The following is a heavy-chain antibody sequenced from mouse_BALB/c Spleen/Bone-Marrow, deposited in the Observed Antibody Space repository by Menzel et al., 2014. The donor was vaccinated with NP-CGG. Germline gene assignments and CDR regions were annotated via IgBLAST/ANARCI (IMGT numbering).Heavy chain of an antibody. J-gene: IGHJ2*01. CDR2: INPSNGRA. CDR3: AREMVFDITTVVATGGYYFDY. Sequence: VKLQESGAELVKPGASLKLSCKASGYTFTSYWMHWVKQRPGQGLEWIGEINPSNGRANYNEKFKSKATLTVDESSSTAYMQLSSLTSEDSAVYYCAREMVFDITTVVATGGYYFDYWGQGTTLTVSS. CDR1: GYTFTSYW. D-gene: IGHD1-1*01. V-gene: IGHV1S81*02.